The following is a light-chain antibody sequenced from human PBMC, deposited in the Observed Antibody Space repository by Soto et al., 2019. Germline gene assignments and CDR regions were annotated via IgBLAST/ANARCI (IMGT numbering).Light chain of an antibody. CDR2: EVT. V-gene: IGLV2-14*01. Sequence: QSALTQPASVSGSRGQAIIISCVGRNTAVGQDKSVSWYQQGPGKAPKLLIFEVTNRPSGVSNRFSGSRSGNTASLTISGLQPDDEGDYFCVSYTDTDTLVFGTGTKVTVL. CDR1: NTAVGQDKS. CDR3: VSYTDTDTLV. J-gene: IGLJ1*01.